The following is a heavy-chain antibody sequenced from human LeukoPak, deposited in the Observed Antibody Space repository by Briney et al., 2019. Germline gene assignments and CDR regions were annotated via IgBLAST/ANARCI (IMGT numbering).Heavy chain of an antibody. D-gene: IGHD6-13*01. CDR3: ARGGIAAAGTEYFQH. J-gene: IGHJ1*01. Sequence: LTCAVYGGSFSGYYWSWIRQPPGKGLEWIGEINHSGSTNYNPSLKSRVTISVDTSKNQFSLKLSSVTAADTAVYYCARGGIAAAGTEYFQHWGQGTLVTVSS. CDR1: GGSFSGYY. CDR2: INHSGST. V-gene: IGHV4-34*01.